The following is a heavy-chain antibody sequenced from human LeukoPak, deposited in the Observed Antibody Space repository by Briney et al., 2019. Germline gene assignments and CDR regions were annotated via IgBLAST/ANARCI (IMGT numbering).Heavy chain of an antibody. Sequence: ASVKVSCKTSGYTFTNYGLNWVRQAPGQGLEWMGWISTYNGDTNYAQKLQGRVTMTTDTSTTTAYMELSSLRSEDTAVYYCAGKYGRDAFDIWGQGTMVTVSS. D-gene: IGHD2-2*01. V-gene: IGHV1-18*01. CDR2: ISTYNGDT. CDR1: GYTFTNYG. J-gene: IGHJ3*02. CDR3: AGKYGRDAFDI.